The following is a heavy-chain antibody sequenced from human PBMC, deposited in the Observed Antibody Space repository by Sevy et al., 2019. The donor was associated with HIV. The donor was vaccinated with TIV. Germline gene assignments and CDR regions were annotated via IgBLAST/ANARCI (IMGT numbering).Heavy chain of an antibody. D-gene: IGHD4-17*01. Sequence: GGSLRLSCAASGFTFSNAWMSWVRQAPGKGLEWVGRIKSKTDGGTTDYAAPVKGRFTISRDDSKNTLYLQMNSLKTEDTAVYYCTTISPPTTVVTGSPWNYFDYWGQGTLVTVSS. CDR2: IKSKTDGGTT. J-gene: IGHJ4*02. V-gene: IGHV3-15*01. CDR1: GFTFSNAW. CDR3: TTISPPTTVVTGSPWNYFDY.